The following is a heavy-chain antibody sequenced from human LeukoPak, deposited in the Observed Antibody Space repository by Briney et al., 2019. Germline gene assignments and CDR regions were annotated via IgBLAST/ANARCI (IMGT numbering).Heavy chain of an antibody. CDR3: ASGTTGKRLLWFGELSFDAFDI. CDR1: GGSISSGGYY. J-gene: IGHJ3*02. V-gene: IGHV4-30-2*01. CDR2: IYHSGST. Sequence: SETLSLTCTVSGGSISSGGYYWSWIRQPPGKGLKWIGYIYHSGSTYYNPSLKSRVTISVDRSKNQFSLKLSSVTAADTAVYYCASGTTGKRLLWFGELSFDAFDIWGQGTMVTVSS. D-gene: IGHD3-10*01.